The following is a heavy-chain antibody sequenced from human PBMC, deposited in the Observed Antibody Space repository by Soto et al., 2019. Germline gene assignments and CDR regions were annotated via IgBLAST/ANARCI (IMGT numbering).Heavy chain of an antibody. J-gene: IGHJ4*02. D-gene: IGHD4-4*01. V-gene: IGHV3-23*01. CDR3: ANAAHMTTSLLLDY. Sequence: PGGSLRLSCAASGFTFSNYAVTWVRQAPGKGLEWVSTIGSSGNKTYYADSVKGRFTISRDNSKNTLYLQMSSLRAEDTAMYFCANAAHMTTSLLLDYWGQGTQVTVSS. CDR2: IGSSGNKT. CDR1: GFTFSNYA.